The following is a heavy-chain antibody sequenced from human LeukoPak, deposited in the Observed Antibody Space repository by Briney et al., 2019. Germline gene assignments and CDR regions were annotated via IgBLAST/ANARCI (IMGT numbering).Heavy chain of an antibody. D-gene: IGHD3-3*01. CDR3: ARGDYDFWSGYYGNWFDP. Sequence: GESLKISCKGSGYSFTSFWIGWVRQMPGKGLEWMGIIYPGDSDTRYSPSFQGQVTISADKSISTAYLQWSSLKASDTAMYYCARGDYDFWSGYYGNWFDPWGQGTLVTVSS. J-gene: IGHJ5*02. CDR2: IYPGDSDT. V-gene: IGHV5-51*01. CDR1: GYSFTSFW.